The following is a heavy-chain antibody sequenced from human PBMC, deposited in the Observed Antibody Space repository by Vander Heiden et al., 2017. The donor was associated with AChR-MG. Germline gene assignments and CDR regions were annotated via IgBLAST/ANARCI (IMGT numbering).Heavy chain of an antibody. J-gene: IGHJ4*02. V-gene: IGHV4-34*01. CDR1: GGSFSGYY. CDR2: INHSGST. D-gene: IGHD5-12*01. CDR3: ARGLNIVATRSLFY. Sequence: QVQLQQWGAGLLKPSETLYLTCAVYGGSFSGYYWSWIRQPPGKGLEWIGEINHSGSTNYNPSLKSRVTISVDTSKNQFSLKLSSVTAADTAVYYCARGLNIVATRSLFYWGQGTLVTVSS.